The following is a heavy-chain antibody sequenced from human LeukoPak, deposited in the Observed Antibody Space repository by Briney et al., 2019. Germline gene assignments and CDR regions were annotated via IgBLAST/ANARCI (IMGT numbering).Heavy chain of an antibody. J-gene: IGHJ4*02. CDR3: ARGGWGYYESSASPDS. Sequence: SETLSLTCAVSGGSLTSTGYYWSWIRQHPGKGLEWIGYIYYDGSTYYNPSLKSRVAMSVDTSKNQFSLKLSSVTAADTAVYYCARGGWGYYESSASPDSWGQGTLVTVSS. D-gene: IGHD3-22*01. CDR2: IYYDGST. V-gene: IGHV4-31*11. CDR1: GGSLTSTGYY.